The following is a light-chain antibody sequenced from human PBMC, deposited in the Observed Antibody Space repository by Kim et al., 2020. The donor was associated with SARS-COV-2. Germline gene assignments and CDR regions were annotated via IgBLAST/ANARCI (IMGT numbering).Light chain of an antibody. CDR2: GNS. CDR3: QSYDSSLSGSVV. Sequence: VTISCTGGSSNIGAGYDVHWYQQLPGTAPKLLIYGNSNRPSGVPDRFSGSKSGTSASLAITGLQAEDDAEYYCQSYDSSLSGSVVFGGGTQLTVL. CDR1: SSNIGAGYD. J-gene: IGLJ2*01. V-gene: IGLV1-40*01.